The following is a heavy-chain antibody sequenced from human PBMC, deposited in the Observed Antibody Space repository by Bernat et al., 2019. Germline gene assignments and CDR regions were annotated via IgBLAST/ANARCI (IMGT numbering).Heavy chain of an antibody. CDR1: GFTFSNAW. Sequence: EVQLVESGGGLVKPGGSLRLSCAASGFTFSNAWMNWVRQAPGKGLEWVGRIKSKTDGGTTDYAAPVKGRFTISRDDSKNTLYLQMNSLNTEDTAVYYCTTPPRYYDSSGYPEDAFDIWGQGTMVTVSS. CDR2: IKSKTDGGTT. J-gene: IGHJ3*02. V-gene: IGHV3-15*07. CDR3: TTPPRYYDSSGYPEDAFDI. D-gene: IGHD3-22*01.